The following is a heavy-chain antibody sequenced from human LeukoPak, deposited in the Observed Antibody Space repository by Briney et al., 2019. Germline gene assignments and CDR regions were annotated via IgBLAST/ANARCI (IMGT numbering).Heavy chain of an antibody. CDR1: GGTFSSYA. Sequence: SVEVSCKASGGTFSSYAISWVRQAPGQGLEWMGGIIPIFGTANYAQKFQGRVTITADESTSTAYMELSSLRSEDTAVYYCARAVAARPYYYGMDVWGQGTTVTVSS. J-gene: IGHJ6*02. D-gene: IGHD6-6*01. CDR3: ARAVAARPYYYGMDV. V-gene: IGHV1-69*13. CDR2: IIPIFGTA.